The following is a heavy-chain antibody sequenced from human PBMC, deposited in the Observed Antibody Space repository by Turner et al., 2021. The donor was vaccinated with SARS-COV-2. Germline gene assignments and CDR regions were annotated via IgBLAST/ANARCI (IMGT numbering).Heavy chain of an antibody. D-gene: IGHD6-19*01. V-gene: IGHV3-53*01. CDR2: IYSGGST. J-gene: IGHJ3*02. CDR1: GFTVSSNY. CDR3: ARGHSSGWHQSGAFDI. Sequence: EVQLVESGGGLIQPGGSLRLSCAASGFTVSSNYMSWVRQAPGKGLAWVSVIYSGGSTYYADSVKGRFTISRDNSKNTLYLQMNSLRAEDTAVYYCARGHSSGWHQSGAFDIWGQGTMVTVSS.